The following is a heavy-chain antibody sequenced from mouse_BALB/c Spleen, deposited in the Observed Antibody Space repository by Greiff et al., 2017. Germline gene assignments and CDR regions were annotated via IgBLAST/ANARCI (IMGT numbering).Heavy chain of an antibody. D-gene: IGHD2-1*01. Sequence: VQLVESGGGLVQPGGSRKLSCAASGFTFSSFGMHWVRQAPEKGLEWVAYISSGSSTIYYADTVKGRFTISRDNPKNTLFLQMTSLRSEDTAMYYCARHYGNYYFDYWGQGTTLTVSS. CDR1: GFTFSSFG. V-gene: IGHV5-17*02. J-gene: IGHJ2*01. CDR3: ARHYGNYYFDY. CDR2: ISSGSSTI.